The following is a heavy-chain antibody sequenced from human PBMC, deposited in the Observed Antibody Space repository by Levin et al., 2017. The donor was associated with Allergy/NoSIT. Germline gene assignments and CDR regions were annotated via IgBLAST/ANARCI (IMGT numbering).Heavy chain of an antibody. Sequence: GESLKISCAVSGFRVSDHYMSWIRQAPGRGLEWVTYISRSGYTNYADSVKGRFTISRDNADNSMSLHMNSLTHEDTAIYYCARTVGSGECSGGSCSNWFDPWGQGTLVTVSS. D-gene: IGHD2-15*01. CDR3: ARTVGSGECSGGSCSNWFDP. CDR1: GFRVSDHY. J-gene: IGHJ5*02. V-gene: IGHV3-11*03. CDR2: ISRSGYT.